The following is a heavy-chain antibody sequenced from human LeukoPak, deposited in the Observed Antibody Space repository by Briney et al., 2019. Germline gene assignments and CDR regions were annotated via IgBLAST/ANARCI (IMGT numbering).Heavy chain of an antibody. Sequence: GSLRLSCAASGFTFSSYSMNWVRQPPGKGLEWIGEINHSGSTNYNPSLKSRVTISVDTSKNQFSLKLSSVTAADTAVYYCARVSYGYWVDYWGQGTLVTVSS. J-gene: IGHJ4*02. D-gene: IGHD5-24*01. CDR2: INHSGST. CDR3: ARVSYGYWVDY. CDR1: GFTFSSYS. V-gene: IGHV4-34*01.